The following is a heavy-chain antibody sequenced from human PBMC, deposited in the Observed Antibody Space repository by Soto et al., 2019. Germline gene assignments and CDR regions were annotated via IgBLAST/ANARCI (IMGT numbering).Heavy chain of an antibody. CDR1: GYSFTSYW. Sequence: PGESLKISCKGSGYSFTSYWIGWVRQMPGKGLEWMGIIYPGDSDTRYSPSFQGQVTISADKSISTAYLQWSSLKASDTAMYYCASGTSYDFWSGEPYYYYGMDVWDQGTTVTVSS. CDR3: ASGTSYDFWSGEPYYYYGMDV. J-gene: IGHJ6*02. V-gene: IGHV5-51*01. CDR2: IYPGDSDT. D-gene: IGHD3-3*01.